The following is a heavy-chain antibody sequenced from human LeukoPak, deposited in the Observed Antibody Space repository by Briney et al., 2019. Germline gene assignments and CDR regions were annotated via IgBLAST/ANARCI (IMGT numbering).Heavy chain of an antibody. Sequence: PSETLSLTCAVYGVSLRDYYWSWIRQSPEKGLEWIGEISHEGDSIYNPSLKSRVTLSVDMSKNQFSLKLRSVTAADTAVYYCARGRNYVSDYYFDVWGKGTTVIVSS. J-gene: IGHJ6*03. V-gene: IGHV4-34*01. CDR3: ARGRNYVSDYYFDV. CDR1: GVSLRDYY. D-gene: IGHD1-7*01. CDR2: ISHEGDS.